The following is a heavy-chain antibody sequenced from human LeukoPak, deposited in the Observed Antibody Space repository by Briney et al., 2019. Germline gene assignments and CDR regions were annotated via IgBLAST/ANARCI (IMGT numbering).Heavy chain of an antibody. CDR1: GGSFSGYY. Sequence: SETLSLTCAVYGGSFSGYYWSWIRQPPGKGLEWIGEINHSGSTYYNPSLKSQVTISVDTSKNQFSLKLTSVTAADTAVYYCARGYSSSWYLNWFDPWGQGTLVTVSS. V-gene: IGHV4-34*01. J-gene: IGHJ5*02. CDR2: INHSGST. CDR3: ARGYSSSWYLNWFDP. D-gene: IGHD6-13*01.